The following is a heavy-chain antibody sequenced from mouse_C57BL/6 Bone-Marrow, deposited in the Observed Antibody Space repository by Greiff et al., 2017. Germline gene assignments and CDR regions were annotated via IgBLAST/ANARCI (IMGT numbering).Heavy chain of an antibody. D-gene: IGHD6-1*01. Sequence: EVMLVESGGGLVKPGGSLKLSCAASGFTFSSYAMSWVRQTPEKRLEWVATISDGGSYTYYPDNVKGRFTISRDNAKNNLYLQMSHLKSEDTAMYYCARDASPWYFDVWGTGTTVTVSS. CDR2: ISDGGSYT. CDR1: GFTFSSYA. V-gene: IGHV5-4*01. J-gene: IGHJ1*03. CDR3: ARDASPWYFDV.